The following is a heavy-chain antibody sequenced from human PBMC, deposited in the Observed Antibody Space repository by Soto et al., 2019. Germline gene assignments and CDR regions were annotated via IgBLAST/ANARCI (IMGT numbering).Heavy chain of an antibody. D-gene: IGHD5-18*01. J-gene: IGHJ4*02. CDR1: GYIFLNLW. Sequence: PGESLKISCKASGYIFLNLWIGWVRQVPGKGPEWMGLSYPGDSDTKYSPSFQGQVTISADQSRTTAYLQWSSLKASDSAIYYCARHTSPPYSFTYGDFWGQGTRVTVSS. CDR2: SYPGDSDT. CDR3: ARHTSPPYSFTYGDF. V-gene: IGHV5-51*01.